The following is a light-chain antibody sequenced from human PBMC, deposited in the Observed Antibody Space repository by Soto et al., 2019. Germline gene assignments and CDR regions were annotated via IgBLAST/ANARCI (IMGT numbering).Light chain of an antibody. CDR1: QSVSGN. CDR3: QQYNNWPPIT. Sequence: EIVMTQSPATLSVSPGERATLSCRASQSVSGNLAWYQQKPGQAPRLLIYGASTRATAIPAMFSGSASGTEFPLTITSLQSEYFAVYYCQQYNNWPPITFGQGTRLEIK. CDR2: GAS. J-gene: IGKJ5*01. V-gene: IGKV3-15*01.